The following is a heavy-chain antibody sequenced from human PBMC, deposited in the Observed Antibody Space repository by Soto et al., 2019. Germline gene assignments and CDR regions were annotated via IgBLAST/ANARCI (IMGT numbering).Heavy chain of an antibody. J-gene: IGHJ3*02. V-gene: IGHV4-39*07. CDR2: IYFNGST. CDR3: ARGRHILTGYYRRGPWAFDI. Sequence: SETLSLTCTVSGGSISNTCYYWGWIRQPPGKGLEWIGSIYFNGSTNYNPSLKSRVTISVDTSKNQFSLKLSSVTAADTAVYYCARGRHILTGYYRRGPWAFDIWGQGTMVTVSS. D-gene: IGHD3-9*01. CDR1: GGSISNTCYY.